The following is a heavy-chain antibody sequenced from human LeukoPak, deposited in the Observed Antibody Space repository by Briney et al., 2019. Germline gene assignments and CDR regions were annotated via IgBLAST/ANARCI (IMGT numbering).Heavy chain of an antibody. D-gene: IGHD3-16*01. CDR1: GFIFTDFY. CDR2: ISNDGTTS. Sequence: PGGSLRLSCAGSGFIFTDFYMSWIRQAPGKGLEWIAYISNDGTTSIYADSVKGRFIISRDNAKNSLFLQMNSLRAEDTAVYYCVRDQGGAVSYWGQGTLVTVSS. CDR3: VRDQGGAVSY. V-gene: IGHV3-11*04. J-gene: IGHJ4*02.